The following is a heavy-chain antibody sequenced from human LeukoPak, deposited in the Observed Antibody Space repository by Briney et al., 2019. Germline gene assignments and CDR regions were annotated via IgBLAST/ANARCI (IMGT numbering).Heavy chain of an antibody. CDR1: GYSFTSYW. V-gene: IGHV5-51*01. Sequence: GESLKISCKGSGYSFTSYWIGWVRQMPGKGLEWMGMIYPGDSDPRYSPSFQGQVTFSADKSISTAHLQWSSLKASDTAMYYCARQTRDGSGSRGYSFDFRGQGTLVTVSS. CDR3: ARQTRDGSGSRGYSFDF. CDR2: IYPGDSDP. J-gene: IGHJ4*02. D-gene: IGHD3-10*01.